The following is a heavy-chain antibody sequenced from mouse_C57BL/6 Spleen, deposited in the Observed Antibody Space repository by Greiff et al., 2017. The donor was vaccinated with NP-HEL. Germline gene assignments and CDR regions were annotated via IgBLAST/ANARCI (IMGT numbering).Heavy chain of an antibody. D-gene: IGHD3-2*02. CDR3: ARASEGLRLRNFDY. CDR1: GYTFTSYW. J-gene: IGHJ2*01. Sequence: QVQLQQPGTELVKPGASVKLSCKASGYTFTSYWMHWVKQRPGQGLEWIGNINPSNGGTNYNEKFKSKAKLTVDKSSSTAYMQLSSLTSEDSAVYYCARASEGLRLRNFDYWGQGTTLTVSS. V-gene: IGHV1-53*01. CDR2: INPSNGGT.